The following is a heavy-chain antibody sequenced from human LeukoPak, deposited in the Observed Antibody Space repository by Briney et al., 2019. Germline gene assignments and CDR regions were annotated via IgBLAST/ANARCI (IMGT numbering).Heavy chain of an antibody. D-gene: IGHD6-19*01. CDR1: DGSISSSSYY. Sequence: PSETLSLTCTVSDGSISSSSYYWGWIRQPPGKGLEWIGTIYYSGSTYYNPSLKSRVTISVDTSKNQFSLKLSSVTAADTAVYYCARPIRPGYSSGWYFDPWGQGTLVTVSS. V-gene: IGHV4-39*07. CDR2: IYYSGST. J-gene: IGHJ5*02. CDR3: ARPIRPGYSSGWYFDP.